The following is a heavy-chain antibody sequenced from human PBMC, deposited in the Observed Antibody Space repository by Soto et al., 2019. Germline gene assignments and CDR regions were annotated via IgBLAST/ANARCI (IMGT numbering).Heavy chain of an antibody. CDR3: ARSYFDWADLAY. Sequence: SETLSLTCTVSGGSISSYYWSWIRQPPGKGLEWIGYIYYSGSTNYNPSLKSRVTISVDTSKNQFSLKLSSVTAADTAVYYCARSYFDWADLAYWGQGTLVTVSS. CDR2: IYYSGST. CDR1: GGSISSYY. D-gene: IGHD3-9*01. V-gene: IGHV4-59*01. J-gene: IGHJ4*02.